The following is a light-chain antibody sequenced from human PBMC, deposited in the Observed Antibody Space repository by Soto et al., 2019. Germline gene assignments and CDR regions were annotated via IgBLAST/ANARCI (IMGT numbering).Light chain of an antibody. Sequence: DIHITQSPSTLSASLGDRVTVTCRASQSVSGWLAWYQQKPGEAPKLLIYDASALPRGVPSRFSGSGSGTKFTLTIASLQPDDFATYYCQQYETFSGTFGPGTKVDI. CDR3: QQYETFSGT. CDR2: DAS. V-gene: IGKV1-5*01. CDR1: QSVSGW. J-gene: IGKJ1*01.